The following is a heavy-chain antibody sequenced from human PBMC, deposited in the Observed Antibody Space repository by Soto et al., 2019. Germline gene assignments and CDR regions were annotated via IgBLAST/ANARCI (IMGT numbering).Heavy chain of an antibody. J-gene: IGHJ3*02. CDR3: ARGPPYGSEACDI. CDR1: GGTFSSYA. D-gene: IGHD1-26*01. V-gene: IGHV1-69*01. CDR2: IIPIFGTA. Sequence: QVQLVQSGAEVKKPGSSVKVSCKASGGTFSSYAISWVRQATGQGLEWMGGIIPIFGTANYALKFQGRVTITADESTSTAHMALSSLSSEATAAYYCARGPPYGSEACDIWGKGTMVTVSS.